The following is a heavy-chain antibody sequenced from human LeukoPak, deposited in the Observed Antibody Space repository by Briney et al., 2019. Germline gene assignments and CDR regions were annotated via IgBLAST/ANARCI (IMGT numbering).Heavy chain of an antibody. V-gene: IGHV1-18*04. CDR3: ARTKNILRFLEIDY. CDR1: GYTFTSYY. J-gene: IGHJ4*02. Sequence: ASVKVSCKASGYTFTSYYMHWVRQAPGQGLEWMGWISAYNGNTNYAQKLQGRVTMTTDTSTSTAYMELRSLRSDDTAVYYCARTKNILRFLEIDYWGQGTLVTVSS. CDR2: ISAYNGNT. D-gene: IGHD3-3*01.